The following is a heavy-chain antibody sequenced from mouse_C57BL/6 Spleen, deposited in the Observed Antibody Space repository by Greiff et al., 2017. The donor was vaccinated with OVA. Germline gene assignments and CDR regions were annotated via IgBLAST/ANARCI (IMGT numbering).Heavy chain of an antibody. CDR1: GYAFTSYL. D-gene: IGHD1-1*01. CDR2: IYPGSGGT. CDR3: GGRRVGYAMDY. V-gene: IGHV1-54*01. Sequence: QVQLQQSGAELVRPGTSVKVSCKASGYAFTSYLIAWVKQRPGQGLEWIGEIYPGSGGTNYNEKFKSKATLTADTSSSTAYMQLSSLTSEESAAYFCGGRRVGYAMDYWGQGTLVTVSS. J-gene: IGHJ4*01.